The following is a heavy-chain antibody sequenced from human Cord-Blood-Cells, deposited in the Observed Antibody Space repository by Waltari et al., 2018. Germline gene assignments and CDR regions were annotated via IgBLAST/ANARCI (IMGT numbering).Heavy chain of an antibody. CDR3: ASGDRVLGHYFDY. J-gene: IGHJ4*02. CDR1: GFTFSSYA. Sequence: QVQLVESGGGVVQPGRSLRLSCAASGFTFSSYAMHWVRRAPGKGLEWVAVISYDGSSKYYADSVKGRFTIARENSKNTLYLQVNSLRAEDTAVYYCASGDRVLGHYFDYWGQGTLVTVSS. V-gene: IGHV3-30*04. D-gene: IGHD2-8*02. CDR2: ISYDGSSK.